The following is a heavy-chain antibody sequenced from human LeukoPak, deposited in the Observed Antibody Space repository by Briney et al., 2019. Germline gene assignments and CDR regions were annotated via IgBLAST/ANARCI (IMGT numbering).Heavy chain of an antibody. V-gene: IGHV4-34*01. J-gene: IGHJ5*02. D-gene: IGHD5-24*01. CDR2: IHPHGIL. Sequence: SETLSLTCAVHGGSCDDYYCSWIRQRPRKGLEWIGEIHPHGILYYNSSRTSRATISIDTSKSQFSLRLTSVTAADTALYYCARGRDRSKAGDLWGQGSLVIVSS. CDR1: GGSCDDYY. CDR3: ARGRDRSKAGDL.